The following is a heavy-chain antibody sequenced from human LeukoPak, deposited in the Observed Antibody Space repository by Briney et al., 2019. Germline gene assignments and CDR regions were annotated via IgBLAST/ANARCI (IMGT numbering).Heavy chain of an antibody. CDR1: GGSTSSSSYY. CDR3: ASDHYYGSGIFDY. J-gene: IGHJ4*02. D-gene: IGHD3-10*01. Sequence: SETLSLTCTVSGGSTSSSSYYWGWIRQPPGKGLEWIGSIYYSGRTYYNPSLKSRVTISVDTSKNQFSLKLSSVTAADTAVYYCASDHYYGSGIFDYWGQGTLVTVSS. CDR2: IYYSGRT. V-gene: IGHV4-39*01.